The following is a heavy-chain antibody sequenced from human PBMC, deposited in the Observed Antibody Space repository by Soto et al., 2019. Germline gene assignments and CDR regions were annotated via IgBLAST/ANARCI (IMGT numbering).Heavy chain of an antibody. Sequence: QLQLQESGSGLVKPSQTLSLTCAVSGGSISSGGYSWSWIRQPPGKGLECIGYIYHSGCTFYNPSLKSLVTIEVDRSKNQFSLKLSSVTAADTAVYYCAAGGGLPRYYWGQGTLVTVSS. CDR1: GGSISSGGYS. J-gene: IGHJ4*02. CDR2: IYHSGCT. CDR3: AAGGGLPRYY. V-gene: IGHV4-30-2*01. D-gene: IGHD3-16*01.